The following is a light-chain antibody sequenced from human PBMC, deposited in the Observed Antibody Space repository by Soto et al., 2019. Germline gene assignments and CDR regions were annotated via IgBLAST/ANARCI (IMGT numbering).Light chain of an antibody. CDR3: QQYYSTPRT. V-gene: IGKV4-1*01. CDR1: QSDLYSSNNKNY. CDR2: WAS. J-gene: IGKJ1*01. Sequence: DIVMTQSPDSLAVSLGERATINCKSSQSDLYSSNNKNYLAWYQQKPGQPPKLLIYWASTRESGVPDRFSGSGPGTDFTLTISSLQAEDVAVYYCQQYYSTPRTFGQGTKVEIK.